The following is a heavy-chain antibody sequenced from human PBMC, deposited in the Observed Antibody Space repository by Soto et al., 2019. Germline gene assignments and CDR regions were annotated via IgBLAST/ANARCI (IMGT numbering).Heavy chain of an antibody. D-gene: IGHD3-9*01. Sequence: GESLKISCTASGFTFGDYVVSWVRQAPGKGLEWVGFIRSKAYGGTTEYAASVKGRFTISRDDSKSIAYLQMNSLKTEDTAVYYCTRGVDYDILTGYYNGLYYFDYWGQGTLVTVSS. V-gene: IGHV3-49*04. CDR3: TRGVDYDILTGYYNGLYYFDY. CDR1: GFTFGDYV. CDR2: IRSKAYGGTT. J-gene: IGHJ4*02.